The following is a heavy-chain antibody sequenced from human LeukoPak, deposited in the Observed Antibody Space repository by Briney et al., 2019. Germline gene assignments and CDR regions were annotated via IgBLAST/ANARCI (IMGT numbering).Heavy chain of an antibody. Sequence: SETLSLTCTVSGGSISSYYWSWIRQPPGKGLEWIGYIYYSGSTNYNPSLKSRVTISVDTSKNQFSLKLSSVTAADTAVYYCARDLLQYSSSSGGFDPWGQGTLVTVSS. CDR2: IYYSGST. V-gene: IGHV4-59*01. J-gene: IGHJ5*02. CDR3: ARDLLQYSSSSGGFDP. CDR1: GGSISSYY. D-gene: IGHD6-6*01.